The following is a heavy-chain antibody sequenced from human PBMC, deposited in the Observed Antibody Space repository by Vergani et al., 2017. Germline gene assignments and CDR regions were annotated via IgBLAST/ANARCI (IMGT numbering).Heavy chain of an antibody. V-gene: IGHV1-2*02. Sequence: QLVHSGAELNPPGASVKVSCKASGYTFTDYYIHWVRQAPGQGLEWMGWINPNSGGTNYAQKFQGMVTMTRDTSISTAYMELRRLRSADTAVNYCARGETPRIPMVRGVIWWFDPWGQGTLVTVSP. J-gene: IGHJ5*02. D-gene: IGHD3-10*01. CDR2: INPNSGGT. CDR3: ARGETPRIPMVRGVIWWFDP. CDR1: GYTFTDYY.